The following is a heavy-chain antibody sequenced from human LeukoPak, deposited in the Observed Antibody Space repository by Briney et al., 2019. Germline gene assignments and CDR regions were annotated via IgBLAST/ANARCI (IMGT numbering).Heavy chain of an antibody. CDR1: GFSFSRYE. CDR2: ITTTGDRI. J-gene: IGHJ4*02. Sequence: GGSLRLSCLASGFSFSRYEMNWVRQAPGKGLEWIAYITTTGDRIQYADSVKGRFTISRENTKNSLYLQLNNLRADDTALYYCVRDTKDYWGQGTLVTVSS. V-gene: IGHV3-48*03. CDR3: VRDTKDY. D-gene: IGHD2-8*01.